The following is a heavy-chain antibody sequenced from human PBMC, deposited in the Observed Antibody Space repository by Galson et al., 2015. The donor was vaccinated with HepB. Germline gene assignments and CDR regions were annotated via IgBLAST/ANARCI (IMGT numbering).Heavy chain of an antibody. CDR2: IIPFFGTA. V-gene: IGHV1-69*13. J-gene: IGHJ3*02. CDR3: ARGGYYDSRGDAFDI. D-gene: IGHD3-22*01. CDR1: GGSFSSYA. Sequence: SVKVSCKASGGSFSSYAISWVRQAPGQGLQWMGGIIPFFGTANYAQSFQGRVTITADESTSAAYMELSSLRSEDTAVYYCARGGYYDSRGDAFDIWGQGTMVTVSS.